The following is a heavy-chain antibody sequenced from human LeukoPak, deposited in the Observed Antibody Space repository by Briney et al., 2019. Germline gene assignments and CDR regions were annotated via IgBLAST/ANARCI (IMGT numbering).Heavy chain of an antibody. V-gene: IGHV1-18*01. J-gene: IGHJ4*02. D-gene: IGHD3-10*01. CDR2: ISAYNGNT. CDR1: GYTFTSYG. Sequence: ASVKVSCKASGYTFTSYGISWVRQAPGQGLEWKGWISAYNGNTNYAQKLQGGVTMTTDTSTSTAYMELRSLRSDDTAVYYCARDGRRYYYYGSGSYPFDYWGQGTLVTVSS. CDR3: ARDGRRYYYYGSGSYPFDY.